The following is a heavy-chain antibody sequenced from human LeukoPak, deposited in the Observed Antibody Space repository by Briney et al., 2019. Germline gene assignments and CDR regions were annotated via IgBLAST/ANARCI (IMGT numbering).Heavy chain of an antibody. CDR3: ASPKSGSPFAPFDI. CDR1: GFAFSTYA. D-gene: IGHD1-26*01. CDR2: ISYDGSNK. Sequence: GGSLRLSCAASGFAFSTYAMHWVRQAPGKGLEWVAVISYDGSNKYYADSVKGRFTISRDNSKNTLYLQMNSLRAEDTAVYYCASPKSGSPFAPFDIWGQGTMVTVSS. V-gene: IGHV3-30-3*01. J-gene: IGHJ3*02.